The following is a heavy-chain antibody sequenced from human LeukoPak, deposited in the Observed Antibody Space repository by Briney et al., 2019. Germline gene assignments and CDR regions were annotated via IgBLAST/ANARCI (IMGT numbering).Heavy chain of an antibody. J-gene: IGHJ6*02. CDR2: ISAYNGNT. CDR1: GYTFTSYG. Sequence: ASVKVSCKASGYTFTSYGISWVRQAPGQGLEWMGWISAYNGNTNYAQKLQDRVTMTTDTSTSTAYMELRSLRSDDTVVYYCARDHCSSTSCYFSYYYYGMDVWGQGTTVTVSS. V-gene: IGHV1-18*01. D-gene: IGHD2-2*01. CDR3: ARDHCSSTSCYFSYYYYGMDV.